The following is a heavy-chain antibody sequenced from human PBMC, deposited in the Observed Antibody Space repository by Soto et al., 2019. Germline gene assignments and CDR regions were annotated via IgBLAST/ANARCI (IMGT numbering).Heavy chain of an antibody. CDR2: IHHSGPT. CDR1: GDSISSSEW. J-gene: IGHJ4*02. Sequence: KPSETLSLTCKVSGDSISSSEWCSWVRQPPGKGLEWIAEIHHSGPTNYNPSLQSRVTITVDKSKNQVSLRLSTVTAADTAVYYCARGGITAVRNYYFDHWGQGTLVTVSS. CDR3: ARGGITAVRNYYFDH. D-gene: IGHD1-20*01. V-gene: IGHV4-4*02.